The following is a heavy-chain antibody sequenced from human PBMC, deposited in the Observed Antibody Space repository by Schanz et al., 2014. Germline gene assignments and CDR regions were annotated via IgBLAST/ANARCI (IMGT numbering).Heavy chain of an antibody. CDR3: ARGGGRDGYNLAFDV. D-gene: IGHD5-12*01. Sequence: VQLVESGGGVVQPGRSLRLSCAVSGFTVNTNYMSWVRQAPGKGLEWISSMYINSGSTQYADSVKGRFIISRDSSKNTLFLQMNSLRAEDTAVYFCARGGGRDGYNLAFDVWGQGTLVTVSS. V-gene: IGHV3-53*01. CDR1: GFTVNTNY. CDR2: MYINSGST. J-gene: IGHJ3*01.